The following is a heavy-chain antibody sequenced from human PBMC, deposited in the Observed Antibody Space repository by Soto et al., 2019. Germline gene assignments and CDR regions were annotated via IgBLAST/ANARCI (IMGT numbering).Heavy chain of an antibody. J-gene: IGHJ4*02. CDR1: GFTFSSYA. V-gene: IGHV3-23*01. D-gene: IGHD3-22*01. Sequence: EVQLLESGGDLVQPGGSLRLSCAAPGFTFSSYAISWVRQAPGKGLEWVAAISGSGSNTFYADSVKGRFTISRDNSKNTLSLQMNSLRAEDTAIYYCVKRVIGYVPYFDYWGQGTLVTVSS. CDR2: ISGSGSNT. CDR3: VKRVIGYVPYFDY.